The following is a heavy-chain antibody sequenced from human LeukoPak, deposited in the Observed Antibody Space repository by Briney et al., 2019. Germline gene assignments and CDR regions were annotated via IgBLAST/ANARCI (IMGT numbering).Heavy chain of an antibody. V-gene: IGHV3-23*01. D-gene: IGHD4-17*01. CDR3: AKVRGRDYGDYYFDY. Sequence: GGSLRLSCTVSGFTLSSYEMSWIRQAPGKGLEWVSSIDYSGGSSYYADSVKGRFTISRDNSKNTLYLQMNSLRAEDTAVYYCAKVRGRDYGDYYFDYWGQGTLVTVSS. CDR2: IDYSGGSS. J-gene: IGHJ4*02. CDR1: GFTLSSYE.